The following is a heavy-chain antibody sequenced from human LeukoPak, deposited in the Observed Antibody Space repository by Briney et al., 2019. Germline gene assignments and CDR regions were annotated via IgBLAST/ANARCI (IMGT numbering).Heavy chain of an antibody. Sequence: GSLRLSCAASGLTFDDYGMSWVRQAPWKGLEWVSGINWNGGSTGYADSVKGRFTISRDNAKNSLYLQMNSLRAEDTALYYCARVDSSSWMHAFDIWGQGTMVTVSS. CDR2: INWNGGST. CDR3: ARVDSSSWMHAFDI. D-gene: IGHD6-13*01. J-gene: IGHJ3*02. CDR1: GLTFDDYG. V-gene: IGHV3-20*04.